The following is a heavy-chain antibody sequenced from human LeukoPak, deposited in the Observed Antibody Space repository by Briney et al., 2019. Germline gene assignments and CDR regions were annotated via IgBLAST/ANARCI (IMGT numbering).Heavy chain of an antibody. CDR2: IKEDGSEK. Sequence: GGSLRLSCAASGFTFSAYWMSCVRQTPGKGLEWVANIKEDGSEKYYVDYVKGGFIISRDNAKNSLYVQMNSLRAEGTAVYYCARLPLTARRHFDFWGQGTQVTVSS. V-gene: IGHV3-7*05. CDR3: ARLPLTARRHFDF. J-gene: IGHJ4*02. CDR1: GFTFSAYW. D-gene: IGHD5-18*01.